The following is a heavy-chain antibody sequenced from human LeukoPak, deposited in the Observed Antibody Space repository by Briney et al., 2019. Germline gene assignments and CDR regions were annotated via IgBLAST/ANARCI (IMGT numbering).Heavy chain of an antibody. Sequence: SVKVSCKASGYTFTDYYMHWVRQAPGQGLEWMGWINPNSGGTNYAQKFQGRVTMTRDTSISTAYMELSRLRSDDTAVYYCARDSSWYSTEANWFDPWGQGTLVTVSS. J-gene: IGHJ5*02. V-gene: IGHV1-2*02. CDR2: INPNSGGT. CDR1: GYTFTDYY. CDR3: ARDSSWYSTEANWFDP. D-gene: IGHD6-13*01.